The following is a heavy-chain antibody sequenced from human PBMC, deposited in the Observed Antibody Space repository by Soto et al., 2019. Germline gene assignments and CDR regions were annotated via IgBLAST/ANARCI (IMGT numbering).Heavy chain of an antibody. D-gene: IGHD2-15*01. CDR3: ARGRFCSGGSCFSVRFDP. Sequence: QVQLVQSGAEVKKPGASVKVSCKASGYTFTSYYMHWVRQAPGQGLEWMGIINPSGGSTSYAQKFQGRVTMTRDTSTRTVYMELSSLRSEDTAVYYCARGRFCSGGSCFSVRFDPWGQGTLVTVSS. V-gene: IGHV1-46*01. CDR2: INPSGGST. J-gene: IGHJ5*02. CDR1: GYTFTSYY.